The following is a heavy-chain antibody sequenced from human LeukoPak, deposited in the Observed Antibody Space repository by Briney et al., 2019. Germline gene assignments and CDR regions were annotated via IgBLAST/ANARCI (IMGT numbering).Heavy chain of an antibody. V-gene: IGHV4-59*08. CDR3: ARRVDDILTAYYFDY. CDR2: IYYSGST. Sequence: PSETLSLTCTVSGGSISSYYWSWIRQPPGKGLEWIGYIYYSGSTNYNPSLKSRVTISVDTSKNQFSLKLSSVTAADTAVYYCARRVDDILTAYYFDYWGQGTLVTVSS. D-gene: IGHD3-9*01. CDR1: GGSISSYY. J-gene: IGHJ4*02.